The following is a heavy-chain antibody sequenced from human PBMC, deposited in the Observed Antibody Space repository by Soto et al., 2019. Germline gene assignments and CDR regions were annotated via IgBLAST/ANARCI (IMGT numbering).Heavy chain of an antibody. Sequence: GASVKVSCKASGYTFTNYGVSWLRQAPGQGLEWMAWISPYDGNTHYAQNLQGRATVTIDTSTSTTYMELRSLRSDDTAVYFCARDDRAAAAGTTYYFDYWGQGTLVTVSS. CDR2: ISPYDGNT. CDR3: ARDDRAAAAGTTYYFDY. V-gene: IGHV1-18*01. J-gene: IGHJ4*02. CDR1: GYTFTNYG. D-gene: IGHD6-13*01.